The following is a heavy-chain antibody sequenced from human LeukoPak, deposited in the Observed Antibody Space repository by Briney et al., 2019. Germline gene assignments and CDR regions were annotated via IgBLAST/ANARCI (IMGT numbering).Heavy chain of an antibody. CDR3: AKQSYARSLGE. CDR2: TNSGGTTT. J-gene: IGHJ4*02. V-gene: IGHV3-23*01. D-gene: IGHD3-10*02. CDR1: GFPFSDFS. Sequence: GGSLRLSCATSGFPFSDFSMTWVRQAPGKGLEWIPTTNSGGTTTYYAESVKGRFTISRDNFKNALYLQMSSLRVEDTAIYYCAKQSYARSLGEGGPGTLVTVSS.